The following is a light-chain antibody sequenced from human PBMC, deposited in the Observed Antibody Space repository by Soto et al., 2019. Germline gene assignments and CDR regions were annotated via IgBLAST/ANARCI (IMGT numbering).Light chain of an antibody. Sequence: QSALTQPRSVSGSPGQSVTISCTGTSSDVGGYNYVSWYQQYPGKAPKLMIYDVNKRPSGVPDRFSGSNSGNTASLTISGLQAEDEADYYCCSYAGSSYVVGIGTELTVL. V-gene: IGLV2-11*01. CDR2: DVN. J-gene: IGLJ1*01. CDR3: CSYAGSSYV. CDR1: SSDVGGYNY.